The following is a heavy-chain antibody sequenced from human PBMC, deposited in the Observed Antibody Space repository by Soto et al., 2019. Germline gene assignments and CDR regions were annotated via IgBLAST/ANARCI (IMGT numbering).Heavy chain of an antibody. CDR2: IHGTRSII. V-gene: IGHV3-48*02. D-gene: IGHD3-16*01. CDR1: GFTFSSHA. Sequence: EVQLVESGGGLVQPGGSLKLSCAVSGFTFSSHAMNWVRQAPGKGLKWVAYIHGTRSIIYYADSVKGRFTISRDNAKNSLYLQMDSLRDEDTALYYCARDARNADYDYWGQGTLVTVSS. CDR3: ARDARNADYDY. J-gene: IGHJ4*02.